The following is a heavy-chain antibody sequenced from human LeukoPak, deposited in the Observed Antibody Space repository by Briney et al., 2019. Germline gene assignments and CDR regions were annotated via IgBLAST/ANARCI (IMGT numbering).Heavy chain of an antibody. J-gene: IGHJ6*03. D-gene: IGHD3-22*01. CDR2: IYASGSS. Sequence: PSETLSLTCIVSGDSISNYYWSWVRQPAGKGLEWIGRIYASGSSNYNPSLKSQITMSVDTSKNQFSLKLSSVTAADTVVYYCARCLNTYYYDNSGYSPEHYYMDVWGKGTTVIVSS. V-gene: IGHV4-4*07. CDR1: GDSISNYY. CDR3: ARCLNTYYYDNSGYSPEHYYMDV.